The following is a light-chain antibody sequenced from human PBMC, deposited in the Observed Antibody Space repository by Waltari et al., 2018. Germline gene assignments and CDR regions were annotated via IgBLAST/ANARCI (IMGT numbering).Light chain of an antibody. CDR1: SSDVGGYNY. J-gene: IGLJ2*01. Sequence: QSALTQPASVSGSPGQSITISCTGTSSDVGGYNYVSWYQQHPGKAPKLMIYGVSRRPSGVSNRFSGSKSGNTASLTISGLQAEDEAEYYCNSYTSSSTSYVVFGGGTKLTVL. CDR2: GVS. CDR3: NSYTSSSTSYVV. V-gene: IGLV2-14*01.